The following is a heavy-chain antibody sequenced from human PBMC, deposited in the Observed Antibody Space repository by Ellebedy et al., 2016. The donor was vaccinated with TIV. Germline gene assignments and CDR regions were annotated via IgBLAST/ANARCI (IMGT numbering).Heavy chain of an antibody. Sequence: GGSLRLSXAASGFTFSNYAMSWVRQAPGKGLEWVSAISRSGGTTYDADSVKGRFTISRDNSKTTLYLQMNSLRVEDTAVYYCAKEDFYDNSDYYHLGNDYFDYWGQGTLVTVSS. D-gene: IGHD3-22*01. CDR2: ISRSGGTT. V-gene: IGHV3-23*01. CDR3: AKEDFYDNSDYYHLGNDYFDY. CDR1: GFTFSNYA. J-gene: IGHJ4*02.